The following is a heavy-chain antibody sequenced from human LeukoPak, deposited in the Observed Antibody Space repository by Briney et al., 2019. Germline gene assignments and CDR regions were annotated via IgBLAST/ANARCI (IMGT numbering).Heavy chain of an antibody. J-gene: IGHJ4*02. D-gene: IGHD4-17*01. CDR2: ISGSGGST. V-gene: IGHV3-23*01. CDR3: ATSAPYGPFDY. Sequence: GGSLTLSCAASGFIFGAYDMSWVRQAPGKGLEWVSVISGSGGSTYYADSVKGRFTISRDNSKNTLYLQMNSLRAEDTAVYYCATSAPYGPFDYWGQGTLVTVSS. CDR1: GFIFGAYD.